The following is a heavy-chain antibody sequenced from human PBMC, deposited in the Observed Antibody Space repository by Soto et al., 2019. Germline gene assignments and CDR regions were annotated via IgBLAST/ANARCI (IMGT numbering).Heavy chain of an antibody. V-gene: IGHV1-18*04. Sequence: GASVKVSCKASGYTFTSYGISWVRQAPGQGLEWMGWISAYNGNTNYAQKLQGRVTMTTDTSTSTAYMELRSLRSDDTAVYYCARDLEIAAAGYYYYYGMDVWGQGTTVTVS. D-gene: IGHD6-13*01. CDR3: ARDLEIAAAGYYYYYGMDV. CDR2: ISAYNGNT. J-gene: IGHJ6*02. CDR1: GYTFTSYG.